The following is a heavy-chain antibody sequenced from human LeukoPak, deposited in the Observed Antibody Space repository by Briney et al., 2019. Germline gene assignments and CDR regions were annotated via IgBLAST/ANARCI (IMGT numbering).Heavy chain of an antibody. CDR3: ARDAAYSRDYYYYYMDV. J-gene: IGHJ6*03. CDR2: ISYDGSNK. Sequence: GGSLRLSCAASGFTFSSYEMNWVRQAPGKGLEWVAVISYDGSNKYYADSVKGRFTISRDNSKNTLYLQMNSLRAEDTAVYYCARDAAYSRDYYYYYMDVWGKGTTVTVSS. V-gene: IGHV3-30*04. CDR1: GFTFSSYE. D-gene: IGHD6-13*01.